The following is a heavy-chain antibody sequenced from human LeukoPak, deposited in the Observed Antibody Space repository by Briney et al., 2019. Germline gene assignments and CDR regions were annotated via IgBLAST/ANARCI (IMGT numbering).Heavy chain of an antibody. CDR3: ARAGYYGSGSYD. J-gene: IGHJ4*02. D-gene: IGHD3-10*01. CDR2: INSDGSST. V-gene: IGHV3-74*01. Sequence: GGSLRLSCAASGFTFSSYAMHWVRQAPGKGLVWVSRINSDGSSTSYADSVKGRFTISRDNAKNTLYLQMNSLRAEDTAVYYCARAGYYGSGSYDWGQGTLVTVSS. CDR1: GFTFSSYA.